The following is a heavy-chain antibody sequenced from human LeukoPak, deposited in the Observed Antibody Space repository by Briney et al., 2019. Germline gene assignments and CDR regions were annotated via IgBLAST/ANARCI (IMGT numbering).Heavy chain of an antibody. CDR2: MSNTESS. J-gene: IGHJ1*01. CDR3: SITGGGCGSTRCHEYFQY. D-gene: IGHD2-2*01. V-gene: IGHV4-61*02. Sequence: SQTLSLTCNVSGGSISTGTYYWSWIRQPAGKGLEWIGRMSNTESSDYNHSLRSRVSIVIDTSKNQFSLKLNSVTAAGTAVYYFSITGGGCGSTRCHEYFQYWGQGTPVTVSS. CDR1: GGSISTGTYY.